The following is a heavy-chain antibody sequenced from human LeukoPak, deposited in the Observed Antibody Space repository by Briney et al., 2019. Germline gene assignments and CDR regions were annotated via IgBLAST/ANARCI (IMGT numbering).Heavy chain of an antibody. CDR3: ARAASGYYYDSSAPA. CDR2: ISSSGSTM. CDR1: GFTFSDYY. V-gene: IGHV3-11*04. J-gene: IGHJ4*02. Sequence: PGGSLRLSCAASGFTFSDYYMSWIRQAPGKGLEWVSYISSSGSTMYYADSVKGRFTISRDNAKNSLYLQMNSLRAEDTAVYYCARAASGYYYDSSAPAWGQGTLVTVSS. D-gene: IGHD3-22*01.